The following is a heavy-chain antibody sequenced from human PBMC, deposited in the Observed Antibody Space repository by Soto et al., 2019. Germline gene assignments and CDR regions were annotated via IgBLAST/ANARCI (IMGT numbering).Heavy chain of an antibody. Sequence: QLQLQESGSGLVKPSQTLSLTCTVSGASITSGSYSWSWIRQAPGKVLEWIGNSHVSGYTSFNPSLKGRVSMSVATSKNQFSLSLVSVTVADTAVYYWARGGALRPNAHVPLDPWGRGSLVTVSS. D-gene: IGHD2-2*01. CDR1: GASITSGSYS. V-gene: IGHV4-30-2*01. CDR3: ARGGALRPNAHVPLDP. J-gene: IGHJ5*02. CDR2: SHVSGYT.